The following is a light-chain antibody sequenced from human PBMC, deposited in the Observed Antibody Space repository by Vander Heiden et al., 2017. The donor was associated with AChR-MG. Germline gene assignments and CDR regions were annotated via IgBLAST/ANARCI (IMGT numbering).Light chain of an antibody. CDR3: QSYDSSLNGVV. V-gene: IGLV1-40*01. J-gene: IGLJ2*01. Sequence: QSVLTQPPSVSGAPGQRVTISCAGSSSNIGTGYDVHWYQQFPGTAPKRLIFGNNNRPSGVPDRFSGSRSGTSASLAITGLQAEDEADYYCQSYDSSLNGVVFGGGTKLTVL. CDR2: GNN. CDR1: SSNIGTGYD.